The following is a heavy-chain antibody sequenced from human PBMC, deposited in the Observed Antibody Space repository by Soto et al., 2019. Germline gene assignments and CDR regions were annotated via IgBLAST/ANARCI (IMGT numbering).Heavy chain of an antibody. J-gene: IGHJ4*02. CDR2: ISSNGDST. CDR3: AKAGIVGAIGRIPPDY. V-gene: IGHV3-64*02. CDR1: GFIFSGYA. D-gene: IGHD1-26*01. Sequence: PGGSLRLSYAASGFIFSGYAMQWVRQAPGKGLEYVSGISSNGDSTYYADCVKGRFTISRDNSKNTLYLQVGSLRADDMAVYYCAKAGIVGAIGRIPPDYWGQGTLVTVSS.